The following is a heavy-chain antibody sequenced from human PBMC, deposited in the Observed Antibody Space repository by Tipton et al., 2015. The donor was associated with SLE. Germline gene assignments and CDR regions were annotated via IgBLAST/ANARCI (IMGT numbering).Heavy chain of an antibody. V-gene: IGHV4-59*13. CDR1: GGSINNYY. Sequence: TLSLTCTVSGGSINNYYWGWIRQSPGKGLQWIGYIYRNGHIASNPSLASRVTMSIDTSRNQFSLKLRSATAADTAVYYCARGGLGVSYYYYMDVWGEGTTVTVSS. CDR3: ARGGLGVSYYYYMDV. CDR2: IYRNGHI. J-gene: IGHJ6*03. D-gene: IGHD1-26*01.